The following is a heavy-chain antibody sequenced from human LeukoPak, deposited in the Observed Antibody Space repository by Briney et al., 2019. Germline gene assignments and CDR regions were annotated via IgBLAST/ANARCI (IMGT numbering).Heavy chain of an antibody. Sequence: GGSLRLSCAASGFTFSSYWMHWVRQAPGKGLVWVSRINSDGSSTSYAGSVKGRFTISRDNAKNTLYLQMNSLRAEDTAVYYCARDSERKYYYGSGSSDYWGQGTLVTVSS. CDR2: INSDGSST. CDR3: ARDSERKYYYGSGSSDY. J-gene: IGHJ4*02. V-gene: IGHV3-74*01. D-gene: IGHD3-10*01. CDR1: GFTFSSYW.